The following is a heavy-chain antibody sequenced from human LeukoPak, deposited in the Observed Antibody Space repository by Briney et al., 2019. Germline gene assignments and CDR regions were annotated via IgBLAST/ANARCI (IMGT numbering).Heavy chain of an antibody. CDR2: MYHSGST. CDR3: ASPRGHTVDDAFDI. Sequence: SETLSLTCTVSGYSISSGYYWGWIRQPPGKGLEWIGSMYHSGSTYYNPSLKSRVTISVDTSKNQLSLKLSSVTAADTAVYYCASPRGHTVDDAFDIWGQGTMVTVSS. J-gene: IGHJ3*02. CDR1: GYSISSGYY. D-gene: IGHD4-23*01. V-gene: IGHV4-38-2*02.